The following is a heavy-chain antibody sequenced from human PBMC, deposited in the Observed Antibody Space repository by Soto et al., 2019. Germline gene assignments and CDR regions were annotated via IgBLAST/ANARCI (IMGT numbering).Heavy chain of an antibody. CDR3: ASPNYDSSGYLPYY. J-gene: IGHJ4*02. V-gene: IGHV1-69*01. CDR1: GGTFSSYA. Sequence: QVQLVQSGAEVKKPGSSVKVSCKASGGTFSSYAIRWVRRAPGRGLAWMGGIIHIFGTANYAQKLQGRVTITADESTSTAYMELSSLRSEDTAVYYCASPNYDSSGYLPYYWGQGTLVTVSS. D-gene: IGHD3-22*01. CDR2: IIHIFGTA.